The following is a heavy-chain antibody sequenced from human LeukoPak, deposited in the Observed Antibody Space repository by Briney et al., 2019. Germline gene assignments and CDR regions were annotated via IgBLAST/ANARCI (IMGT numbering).Heavy chain of an antibody. CDR3: ARQDSGTYLNPLDI. Sequence: TSETLSLTCAVYGGPFSGYYWSWIRQPPGKGLEWIGEINHSGSTNYNPSLKSRVTISVDTSKNQLSLKLRSVTAADTAVYYCARQDSGTYLNPLDIWGQGTVVTVSS. CDR1: GGPFSGYY. V-gene: IGHV4-34*01. J-gene: IGHJ3*02. CDR2: INHSGST. D-gene: IGHD1-26*01.